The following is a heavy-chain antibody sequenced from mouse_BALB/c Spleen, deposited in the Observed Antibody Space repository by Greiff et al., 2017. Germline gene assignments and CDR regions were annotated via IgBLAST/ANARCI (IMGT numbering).Heavy chain of an antibody. Sequence: VQLKESGAELVRPGALVKLSCKASGFNIKDYYMHWVKQRPEQGLEWIGWIDPENGNTIYDPKFQGKASITADTSSNTAYLQLSSLTSEDTAVYYCARSEFAYWGQGTLVTVSA. CDR3: ARSEFAY. CDR2: IDPENGNT. J-gene: IGHJ3*01. V-gene: IGHV14-1*02. CDR1: GFNIKDYY.